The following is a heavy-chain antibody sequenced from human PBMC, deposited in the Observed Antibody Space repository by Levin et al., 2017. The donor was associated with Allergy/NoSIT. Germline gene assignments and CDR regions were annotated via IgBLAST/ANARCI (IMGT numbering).Heavy chain of an antibody. J-gene: IGHJ4*02. V-gene: IGHV3-30*18. D-gene: IGHD3-16*02. Sequence: GGSLRLSCAASGFTFSSYGMHWVRQAPGKGLEWVAVISYDGSNKYYADSVKGRFTISRDNSKNTLYLQMNSLRAEDTAVYYCAKVLSGSFGGVIVMPGYWGQGTLVTVSS. CDR2: ISYDGSNK. CDR1: GFTFSSYG. CDR3: AKVLSGSFGGVIVMPGY.